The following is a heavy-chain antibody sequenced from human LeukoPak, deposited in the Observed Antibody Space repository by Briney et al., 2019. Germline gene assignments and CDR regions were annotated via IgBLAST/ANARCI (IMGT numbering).Heavy chain of an antibody. D-gene: IGHD2-2*01. CDR1: RVTFSGYT. V-gene: IGHV3-21*01. CDR2: ISSRSSDI. J-gene: IGHJ4*02. CDR3: ATRGPATVPGVIDY. Sequence: GGSLRLSCTASRVTFSGYTTNWVRQAPGKGLEWVSSISSRSSDIYYAASVKGRFTISRDNARNSLYLQMNSLRDEDTAVYYCATRGPATVPGVIDYWGQGARVTVSS.